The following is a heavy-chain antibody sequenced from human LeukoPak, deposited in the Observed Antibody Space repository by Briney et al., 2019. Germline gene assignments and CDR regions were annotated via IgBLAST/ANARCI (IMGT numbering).Heavy chain of an antibody. D-gene: IGHD6-13*01. V-gene: IGHV4-39*07. Sequence: PSETLSLTCTVSGGSISSSSYYWGWIRQPPGKGLEWIGNIYYSGRTYYNPSLKSRVTISVDRSKNQFSLKLSSVTAADTAVYYCARGVSSWFVYFDYWGQGTLVTVSS. CDR3: ARGVSSWFVYFDY. J-gene: IGHJ4*02. CDR2: IYYSGRT. CDR1: GGSISSSSYY.